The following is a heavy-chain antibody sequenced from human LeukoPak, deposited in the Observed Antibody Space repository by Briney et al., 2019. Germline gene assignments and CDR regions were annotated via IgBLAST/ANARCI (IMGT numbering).Heavy chain of an antibody. J-gene: IGHJ4*02. Sequence: PGGSLRLPCAASGFTFNNYGMSWVRQAPGKGLEWVSTINDNGLNTHYADSVKGRFTISRDDSKNTLHLQMNSLRVDDTALYYCTKGDGGWYPIDYWGQGVLVIVSS. CDR3: TKGDGGWYPIDY. CDR1: GFTFNNYG. D-gene: IGHD6-19*01. V-gene: IGHV3-23*01. CDR2: INDNGLNT.